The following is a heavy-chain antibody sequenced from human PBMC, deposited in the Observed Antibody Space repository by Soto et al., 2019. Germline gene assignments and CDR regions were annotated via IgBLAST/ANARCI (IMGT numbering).Heavy chain of an antibody. J-gene: IGHJ4*02. CDR1: GDSVTISDYY. CDR2: IHYSGST. CDR3: AAHDSGGYYAEY. V-gene: IGHV4-39*01. D-gene: IGHD3-22*01. Sequence: QLQLQESGPGLVKPSETLSLTCTVSGDSVTISDYYWGWIRQPPGKGLEWIGSIHYSGSTSYNPSLKSRVTISGDTSKQQFSLKLTAVTAADAAVYYCAAHDSGGYYAEYWGQGPLVTVSA.